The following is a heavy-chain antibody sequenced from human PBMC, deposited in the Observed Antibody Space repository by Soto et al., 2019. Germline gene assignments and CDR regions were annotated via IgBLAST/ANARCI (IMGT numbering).Heavy chain of an antibody. Sequence: KSGGSLRLSCAASGFTFSNAWMSWVRQAPGKGLEWVGRIKSKTDGGTADYAAPVKGRLTISRDDSKNTLYLQMNSLKPEDTAVYYCARGSLFSSVWLNWFDPWGRGTLVTVSS. J-gene: IGHJ5*02. CDR3: ARGSLFSSVWLNWFDP. CDR1: GFTFSNAW. D-gene: IGHD3-22*01. V-gene: IGHV3-15*01. CDR2: IKSKTDGGTA.